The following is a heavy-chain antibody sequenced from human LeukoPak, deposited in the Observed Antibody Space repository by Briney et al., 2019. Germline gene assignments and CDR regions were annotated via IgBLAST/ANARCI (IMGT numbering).Heavy chain of an antibody. CDR1: GYSFTSYW. J-gene: IGHJ3*02. Sequence: GESLKISCKGSGYSFTSYWIGWVRQIPGKGLEWMGIIYPGDSDTRYSPSFQGQVTISADKSISTAYLQWSSLKASDTAMYYCARLVFRSLYAFDIWGQGTMVTVSS. CDR3: ARLVFRSLYAFDI. CDR2: IYPGDSDT. D-gene: IGHD3-16*02. V-gene: IGHV5-51*01.